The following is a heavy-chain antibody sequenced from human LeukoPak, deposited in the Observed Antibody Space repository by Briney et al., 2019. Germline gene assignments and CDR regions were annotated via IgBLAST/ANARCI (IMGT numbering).Heavy chain of an antibody. V-gene: IGHV1-69*13. CDR1: GGTFSSYA. D-gene: IGHD3-16*02. CDR3: ARDHVMITFGGVISYYYYGMDV. Sequence: VASVKVSCKASGGTFSSYAISWVRQAPGQGLEWMGGIIPIFGTANYAQKFQGRVTITADESTGTAYMELSSLRSEDTAVYYCARDHVMITFGGVISYYYYGMDVWGQGTTVTVSS. J-gene: IGHJ6*02. CDR2: IIPIFGTA.